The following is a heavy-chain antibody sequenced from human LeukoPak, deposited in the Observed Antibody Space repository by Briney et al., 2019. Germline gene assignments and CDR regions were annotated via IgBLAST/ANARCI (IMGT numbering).Heavy chain of an antibody. V-gene: IGHV3-20*04. CDR1: GFTFDDYG. D-gene: IGHD2-2*02. CDR2: ITWNGDTT. Sequence: GGSLRLSCAASGFTFDDYGMSWVRQAPGKGLEWVSDITWNGDTTGYADSVKGRFAISRDNAKNSLYLQMNSLRAEDTALYYCARAYTNSRHYYYYYMDVWGKGTTVTVSS. CDR3: ARAYTNSRHYYYYYMDV. J-gene: IGHJ6*03.